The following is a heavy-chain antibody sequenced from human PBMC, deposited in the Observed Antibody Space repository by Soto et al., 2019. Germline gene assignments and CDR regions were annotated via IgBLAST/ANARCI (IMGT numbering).Heavy chain of an antibody. CDR3: ARQYYFGSGSYYYRPFDF. V-gene: IGHV4-39*01. D-gene: IGHD3-10*01. CDR1: GGSISSSSYY. CDR2: IYYSGNT. J-gene: IGHJ4*02. Sequence: SETLSLTCTVSGGSISSSSYYWGWIRQPPGKGLEWIGSIYYSGNTYYNPSLKSRVTISVDTAKNQFSLKLSSVTAADTAVYYCARQYYFGSGSYYYRPFDFWGQGTRVTVSS.